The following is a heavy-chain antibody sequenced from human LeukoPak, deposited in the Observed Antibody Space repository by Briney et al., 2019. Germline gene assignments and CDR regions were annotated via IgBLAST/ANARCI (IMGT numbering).Heavy chain of an antibody. Sequence: SETLSLTCAVSGGFIDSLYWWNWVRQSPGKGLEWIGQIYQSGSTNYNPSLKSRVTISIDKSNNQFSLKLRFVTAADTAVYYCARDGGGNDYWGQGTLVTVSS. V-gene: IGHV4-4*02. CDR3: ARDGGGNDY. D-gene: IGHD4-23*01. J-gene: IGHJ4*02. CDR1: GGFIDSLYW. CDR2: IYQSGST.